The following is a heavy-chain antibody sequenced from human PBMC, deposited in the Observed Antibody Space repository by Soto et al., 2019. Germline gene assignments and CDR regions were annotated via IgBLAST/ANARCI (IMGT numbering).Heavy chain of an antibody. Sequence: EVQLVESGGGLVQPGGSVRLSCAASGLTFSSYEMNWVRQAPGKGLEWVSYISRSGSTIYYADSVKGRVTISRDNAKNSLYLQMNSLRAEDTAVYYCARDGRIRRPDWYFDLWGRGTLVTVSS. CDR3: ARDGRIRRPDWYFDL. CDR2: ISRSGSTI. J-gene: IGHJ2*01. CDR1: GLTFSSYE. V-gene: IGHV3-48*03. D-gene: IGHD2-15*01.